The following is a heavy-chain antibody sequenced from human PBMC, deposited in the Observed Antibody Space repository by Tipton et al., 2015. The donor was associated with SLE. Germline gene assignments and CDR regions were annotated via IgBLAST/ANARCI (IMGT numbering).Heavy chain of an antibody. CDR1: GGSISSGSYY. D-gene: IGHD1-26*01. CDR3: ATGTLSYSGTYYFDY. CDR2: IYTSGST. J-gene: IGHJ4*02. Sequence: TLSLTCTVSGGSISSGSYYWSWIRQPAGKGLEWIGRIYTSGSTNCNPSLKSRVTISVDTSKNQFSLKLSSVTAADTAVYYCATGTLSYSGTYYFDYWGQGTLVTVSS. V-gene: IGHV4-61*02.